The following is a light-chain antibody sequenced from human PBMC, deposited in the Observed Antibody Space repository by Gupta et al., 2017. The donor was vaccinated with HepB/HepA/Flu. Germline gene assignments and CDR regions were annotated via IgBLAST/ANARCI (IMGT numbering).Light chain of an antibody. CDR1: SSNIGSNY. J-gene: IGLJ1*01. V-gene: IGLV1-47*01. CDR3: AAGDDSRSGYV. Sequence: SVLTQPPSASGPPGQRVTISCSGSSSNIGSNYVYWYQQFPGTAPKLLIYRNNQRPSGVPDRFSGSKSGTSASMASSGLRADDEADYYCAAGDDSRSGYVFGNGTKVTVL. CDR2: RNN.